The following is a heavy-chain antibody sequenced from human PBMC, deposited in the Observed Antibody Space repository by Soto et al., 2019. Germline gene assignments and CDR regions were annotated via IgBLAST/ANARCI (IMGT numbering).Heavy chain of an antibody. J-gene: IGHJ4*02. V-gene: IGHV4-34*01. CDR1: GGSFSGYY. CDR2: INHSGST. CDR3: ARNYPGDIVATLFYFEY. Sequence: PSETLSLTCAVYGGSFSGYYWSWIRQPPGKGLEWIGEINHSGSTNYNPSLKSRVTISVDTSKNQFSLKLSSVTAADTAVYYCARNYPGDIVATLFYFEYWGQGTLVTVSS. D-gene: IGHD5-12*01.